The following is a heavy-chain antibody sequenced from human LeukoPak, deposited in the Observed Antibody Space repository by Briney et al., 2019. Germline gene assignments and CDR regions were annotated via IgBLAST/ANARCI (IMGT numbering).Heavy chain of an antibody. CDR2: IKQDGSEK. Sequence: GGSLRLSCAASGFTFSSYGMHWVRQAPGKGLEWVANIKQDGSEKYYVDSVKGRFTISRDNAKNSLYLQMNSLRAEDTAVYYCANFQWLRYFAFWGQGTLVTVSS. CDR1: GFTFSSYG. J-gene: IGHJ4*02. CDR3: ANFQWLRYFAF. D-gene: IGHD5-12*01. V-gene: IGHV3-7*03.